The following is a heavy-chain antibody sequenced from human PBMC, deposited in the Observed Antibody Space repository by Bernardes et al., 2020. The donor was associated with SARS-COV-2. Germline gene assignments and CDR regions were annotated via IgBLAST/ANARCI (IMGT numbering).Heavy chain of an antibody. J-gene: IGHJ6*02. D-gene: IGHD1-1*01. V-gene: IGHV4-31*02. CDR3: ARAGLNLEYYGMDV. CDR2: IYYSGST. Sequence: IRQHPGKGLEWIGYIYYSGSTYYNPSLKSRVTISVDTSKNQFSLKLSAVTAADTAVYYWARAGLNLEYYGMDVWGQGTTVTVSS.